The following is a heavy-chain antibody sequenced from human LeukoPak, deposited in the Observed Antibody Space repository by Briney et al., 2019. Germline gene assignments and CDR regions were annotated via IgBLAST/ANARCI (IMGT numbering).Heavy chain of an antibody. D-gene: IGHD3-22*01. V-gene: IGHV1-69*01. CDR1: GGTFSSYA. CDR3: ARTPAIYDISGYFDY. Sequence: SVKVSCKASGGTFSSYAISWVRQAPGQGLEWMGGIIPIFGTANYAQEFQGRVTITADESTSTAYMELSSLRSEDTAVYYCARTPAIYDISGYFDYWGQGTLITVSS. J-gene: IGHJ4*02. CDR2: IIPIFGTA.